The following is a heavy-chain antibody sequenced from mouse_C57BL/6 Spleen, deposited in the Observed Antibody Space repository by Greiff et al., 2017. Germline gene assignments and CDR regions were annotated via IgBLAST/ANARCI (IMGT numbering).Heavy chain of an antibody. CDR2: IDPSDSET. Sequence: QVHVKQPGAELVRPGSSVKLSCKASGYTFTSYWMHWVKQRPIQGLEWIGNIDPSDSETHYNQKFKDKATLTVDKSSSTAYMQLSSLTSEDSAVYYCARGYDYFDYWGQGTTLTVSS. D-gene: IGHD3-1*01. J-gene: IGHJ2*01. V-gene: IGHV1-52*01. CDR1: GYTFTSYW. CDR3: ARGYDYFDY.